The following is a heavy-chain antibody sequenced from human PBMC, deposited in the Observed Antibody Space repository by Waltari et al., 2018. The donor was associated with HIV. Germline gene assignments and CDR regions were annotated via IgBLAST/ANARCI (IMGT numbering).Heavy chain of an antibody. J-gene: IGHJ4*02. Sequence: QVQLVQSGSELQKPGASVKVSCKASGYTFINYAMNWVGQAPGQGLERMGWINTNTGNTTYAQGFTGRFVFSLDTSVSTAYLQISSLKTEDTAVYYCARAREWELLYPIDYWGQGTLVTVS. V-gene: IGHV7-4-1*02. CDR2: INTNTGNT. D-gene: IGHD1-26*01. CDR3: ARAREWELLYPIDY. CDR1: GYTFINYA.